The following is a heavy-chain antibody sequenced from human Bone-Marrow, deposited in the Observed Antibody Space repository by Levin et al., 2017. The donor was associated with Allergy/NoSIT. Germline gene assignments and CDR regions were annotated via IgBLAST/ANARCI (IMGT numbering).Heavy chain of an antibody. Sequence: ASVKVSCKASGGTFSSYTISWVRQAPGQGLEWMGRIIPILGIANYAQKFQGRVTITADKSTSTAYMELSRLRSEDTDVYYCARGDYYDSSGYYSYFDYWGQGTLVTVSS. V-gene: IGHV1-69*02. CDR2: IIPILGIA. D-gene: IGHD3-22*01. CDR1: GGTFSSYT. CDR3: ARGDYYDSSGYYSYFDY. J-gene: IGHJ4*02.